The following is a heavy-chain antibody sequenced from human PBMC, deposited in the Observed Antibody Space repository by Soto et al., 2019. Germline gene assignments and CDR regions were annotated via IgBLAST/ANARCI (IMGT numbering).Heavy chain of an antibody. CDR3: AKDGQSGFWSGYYLDV. CDR1: GFTFSSYG. CDR2: ISIDGSRT. Sequence: GGSLRLFSAASGFTFSSYGMHWVRQAPGKGLVWVSRISIDGSRTNYAASVKGRFTSSRDNAKNTLYLQMNGLRAEDTAVYYCAKDGQSGFWSGYYLDVWGQGTTVTVSS. J-gene: IGHJ6*02. D-gene: IGHD3-3*01. V-gene: IGHV3-74*01.